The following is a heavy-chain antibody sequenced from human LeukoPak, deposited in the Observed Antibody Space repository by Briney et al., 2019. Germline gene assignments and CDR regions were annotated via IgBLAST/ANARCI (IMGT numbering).Heavy chain of an antibody. CDR1: GFTFSSYA. J-gene: IGHJ4*02. CDR2: ISYDGSNK. V-gene: IGHV3-30-3*01. Sequence: GGSLRLSCAASGFTFSSYAMHWVRQVPGKGLEWVAVISYDGSNKYYADSVKGRFTISRDNSKNTLYLQMNSLRAEDTAVYYCARGIPIRGVTDFDYWGQGTLVTVSS. CDR3: ARGIPIRGVTDFDY. D-gene: IGHD3-10*01.